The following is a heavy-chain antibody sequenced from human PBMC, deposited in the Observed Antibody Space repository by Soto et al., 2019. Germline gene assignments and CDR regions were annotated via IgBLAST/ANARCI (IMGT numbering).Heavy chain of an antibody. Sequence: QVQLVQSGGEVKKPGASVTVSCKASGYTFINYHITWVRQAPGQGLEWMAWINTYNGMTDYAQRFQGRVTMTRDTATSTAYIELRNLGSDDPAVDFCAKSPRGEMATDWGQGTLVTVSS. V-gene: IGHV1-18*01. CDR3: AKSPRGEMATD. CDR2: INTYNGMT. CDR1: GYTFINYH. J-gene: IGHJ4*02. D-gene: IGHD5-12*01.